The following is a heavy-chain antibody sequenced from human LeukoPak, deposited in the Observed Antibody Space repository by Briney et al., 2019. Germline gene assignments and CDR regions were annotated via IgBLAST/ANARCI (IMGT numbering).Heavy chain of an antibody. J-gene: IGHJ4*02. Sequence: GGSLRLSCAASGFSFSTYYVNWVRQAPGKGLEWVSTITGSGDTTYYADSVKGRFTISRDNSKNTLYLQMNSLRAEDTAVYYCAKARGYCSGGTCYSGFDYWGQGTLVTVSS. V-gene: IGHV3-23*01. D-gene: IGHD2-15*01. CDR3: AKARGYCSGGTCYSGFDY. CDR1: GFSFSTYY. CDR2: ITGSGDTT.